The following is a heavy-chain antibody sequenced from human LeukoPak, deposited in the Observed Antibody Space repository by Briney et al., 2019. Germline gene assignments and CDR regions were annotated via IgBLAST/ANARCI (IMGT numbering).Heavy chain of an antibody. CDR3: VAGTGRSDFDY. CDR1: GFTFNTDW. CDR2: IKSKISGETA. D-gene: IGHD3/OR15-3a*01. Sequence: GGSLSLSCAASGFTFNTDWMTWVRQAPGKGLEWVGRIKSKISGETADYAAPVKGRFTISRDDSKNTLYLQMNSLTTEDTALYYYVAGTGRSDFDYWGQGALVTVSS. J-gene: IGHJ4*02. V-gene: IGHV3-15*01.